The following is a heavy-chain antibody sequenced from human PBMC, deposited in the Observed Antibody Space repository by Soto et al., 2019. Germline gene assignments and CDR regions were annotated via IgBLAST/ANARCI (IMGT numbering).Heavy chain of an antibody. CDR3: ARGGNWNYVGAFDI. D-gene: IGHD1-7*01. V-gene: IGHV1-18*04. CDR1: GYIFTSYT. J-gene: IGHJ3*02. CDR2: VSAYTGET. Sequence: QVQLVQSGPEVKKPGASVKLSCKASGYIFTSYTVTWVRQAPGQGLEWMGWVSAYTGETQYAQRFHGTVTMTTNPSTSTAYMEMRSLKSDDTAVYYCARGGNWNYVGAFDIWGQGTMVTVSS.